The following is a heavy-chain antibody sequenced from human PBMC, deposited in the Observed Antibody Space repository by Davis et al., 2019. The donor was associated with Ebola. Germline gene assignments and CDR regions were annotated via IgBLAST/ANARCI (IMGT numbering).Heavy chain of an antibody. CDR3: AKGDKTRLYFDTSHDH. D-gene: IGHD3-22*01. CDR2: LSGSGDNT. CDR1: GFTFSSYA. J-gene: IGHJ5*02. Sequence: GESLKISCTASGFTFSSYAMNWVRQAPGKGLEWVSGLSGSGDNTYYANSVLGRFTISRDNSKNTLYLQMNSLRAGDTAVYYCAKGDKTRLYFDTSHDHWGQGTLVTVSS. V-gene: IGHV3-23*01.